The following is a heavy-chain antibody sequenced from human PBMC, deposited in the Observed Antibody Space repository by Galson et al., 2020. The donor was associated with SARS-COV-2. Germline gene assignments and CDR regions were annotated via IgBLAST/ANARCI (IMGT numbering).Heavy chain of an antibody. CDR2: INTNTGNP. J-gene: IGHJ4*02. CDR3: AREMTPPLGSYYDSSGYSFDY. D-gene: IGHD3-22*01. CDR1: GYTFTSYA. Sequence: ASVKVSCKASGYTFTSYAMNWVRQAPGQGLELMGWINTNTGNPTYAQGFTGRFVFSLDTSVSTAYLQISSLKAEDTAVYYCAREMTPPLGSYYDSSGYSFDYWGQGTLVTIAS. V-gene: IGHV7-4-1*02.